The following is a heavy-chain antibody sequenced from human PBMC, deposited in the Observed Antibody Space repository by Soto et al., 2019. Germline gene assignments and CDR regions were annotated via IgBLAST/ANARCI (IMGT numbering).Heavy chain of an antibody. CDR3: SHPRGFGVFDAYDI. V-gene: IGHV3-23*01. CDR2: ISGSGGST. CDR1: VFTLSPYA. D-gene: IGHD3-10*01. Sequence: WWTLRLSCAASVFTLSPYAMSWVRQAPGKVLVWVSAISGSGGSTFYADSVKGRFTISRDNYMNTLYLQMNSRRTEDTAVYYCSHPRGFGVFDAYDIWGPGTMVTVSS. J-gene: IGHJ3*02.